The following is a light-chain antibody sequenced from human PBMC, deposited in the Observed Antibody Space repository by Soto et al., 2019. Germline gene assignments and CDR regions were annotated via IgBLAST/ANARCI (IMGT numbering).Light chain of an antibody. CDR2: DVS. Sequence: SALTQPASGSGSPGQWITITCTGTSSDIGGYKYVSWYQQHPGKAPKLMIYDVSNRPSGVSNRFSGSKSGNTATLTISGLQGEDEAEYYCSSYTGGSTYVFGTGTKVTVL. V-gene: IGLV2-14*01. CDR1: SSDIGGYKY. J-gene: IGLJ1*01. CDR3: SSYTGGSTYV.